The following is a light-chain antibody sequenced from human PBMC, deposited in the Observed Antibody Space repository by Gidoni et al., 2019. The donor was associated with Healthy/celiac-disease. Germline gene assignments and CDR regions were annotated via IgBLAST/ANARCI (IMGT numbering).Light chain of an antibody. CDR1: QSLLHSNGYNY. CDR2: LGS. CDR3: MQAIQTPWT. J-gene: IGKJ1*01. Sequence: DIVMTQSPLSLPVTPGEPASISCRSSQSLLHSNGYNYLDWYLKKPGQSPQLLIYLGSNRDSGVPDRCSGSGSGTDFTLKSSRGEAEDVGVYYCMQAIQTPWTFGQGTKVEIK. V-gene: IGKV2-28*01.